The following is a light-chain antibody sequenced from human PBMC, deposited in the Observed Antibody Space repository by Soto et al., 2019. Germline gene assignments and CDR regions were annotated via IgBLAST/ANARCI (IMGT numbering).Light chain of an antibody. Sequence: QSVLTQPPSASGTPGQRVTISCSGSSSNIGSNYVYWYQQLPGTAPKLLIYRNNQRPSGVPDRFSGSKSGTSASLAISGLRSEDEADYYCVAWDDSLGYVFGTGTKLTVL. CDR2: RNN. J-gene: IGLJ1*01. CDR1: SSNIGSNY. V-gene: IGLV1-47*01. CDR3: VAWDDSLGYV.